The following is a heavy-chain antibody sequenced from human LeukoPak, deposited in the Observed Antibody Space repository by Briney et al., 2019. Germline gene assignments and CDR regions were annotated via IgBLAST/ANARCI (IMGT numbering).Heavy chain of an antibody. CDR3: ARDPVAARGEFDY. Sequence: GGSLRLSCTASGFTFSDYAMSWVRQAPGKGLEWVSSISSSSTYIYYADSLKGRFTISRDNAKNSLYLQMNSLRAEDTAVYYCARDPVAARGEFDYWGQGTLVTVSS. D-gene: IGHD6-6*01. V-gene: IGHV3-21*01. CDR1: GFTFSDYA. CDR2: ISSSSTYI. J-gene: IGHJ4*02.